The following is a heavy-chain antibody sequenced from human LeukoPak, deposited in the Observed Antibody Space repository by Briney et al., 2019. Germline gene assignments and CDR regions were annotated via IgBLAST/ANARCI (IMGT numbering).Heavy chain of an antibody. CDR2: IYPGDSDT. J-gene: IGHJ5*02. V-gene: IGHV5-51*01. CDR3: ARRGYNWNYGASGFWFDP. CDR1: GYSFTSYW. Sequence: GGSLKISCKGSGYSFTSYWIGWVRQMPGKGLEWMGIIYPGDSDTRYSPSFQGQVTISADKSISTAYLQWSSLKASDTAMYYCARRGYNWNYGASGFWFDPWGQGTLVTVSS. D-gene: IGHD1-7*01.